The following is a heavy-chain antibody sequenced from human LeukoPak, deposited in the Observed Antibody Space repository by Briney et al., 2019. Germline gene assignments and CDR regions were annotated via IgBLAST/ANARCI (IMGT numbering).Heavy chain of an antibody. CDR3: AKDRYSGSYADASDI. CDR1: GLSFSDNY. J-gene: IGHJ3*02. D-gene: IGHD1-26*01. V-gene: IGHV3-11*05. CDR2: ISSSGSYT. Sequence: PGGSLRLSCAVSGLSFSDNYMSWIRQAPGKGLEWVSYISSSGSYTNYADSVKGRFTISRDDAKNSLFLQMNSLRVEDTALYYCAKDRYSGSYADASDIWGQGTMVTVSS.